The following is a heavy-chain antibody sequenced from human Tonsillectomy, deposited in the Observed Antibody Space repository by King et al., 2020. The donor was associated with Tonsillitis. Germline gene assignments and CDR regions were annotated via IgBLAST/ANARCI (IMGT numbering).Heavy chain of an antibody. D-gene: IGHD6-13*01. CDR1: ADTFNSFA. CDR3: ARDFLGGAAAGSTLGLVDY. CDR2: IIPIFGTA. J-gene: IGHJ4*02. V-gene: IGHV1-69*01. Sequence: GQLVQYGAEVKMPGSSVKVSCKASADTFNSFAISWVRQAPGQGLEWMGGIIPIFGTATYAQKFQGRVTITAKESTSTADMELSSLRSEDTAMYYCARDFLGGAAAGSTLGLVDYWGQGSLVTVSS.